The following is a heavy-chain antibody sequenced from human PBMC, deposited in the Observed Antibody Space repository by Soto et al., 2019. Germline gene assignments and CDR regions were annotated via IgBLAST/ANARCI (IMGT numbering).Heavy chain of an antibody. J-gene: IGHJ5*02. V-gene: IGHV4-30-2*01. CDR1: GGSISSGGYS. Sequence: SETLSLTCAVSGGSISSGGYSWSWIRQPPGKGLEWIGYIYHSGSTYYIPSLKSRVTISVDRSKNQFSLKLSSVTAADTAVYYCARAIKSIFGVVITANWFDPWGQGTLVTVSS. CDR3: ARAIKSIFGVVITANWFDP. D-gene: IGHD3-3*01. CDR2: IYHSGST.